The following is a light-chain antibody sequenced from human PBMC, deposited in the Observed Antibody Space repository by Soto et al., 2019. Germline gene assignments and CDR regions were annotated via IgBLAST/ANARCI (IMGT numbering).Light chain of an antibody. V-gene: IGLV2-14*03. CDR2: DVS. Sequence: QSALRHPASVSGSPGHSITISCTGTSRDVGAYNYVSWYQQHPAKAPKLIIYDVSSRPSGVSDRFSGSKSGNTASLTISGLQSEEAADYYCSSFTLSNYVFGSGTKVTAL. CDR1: SRDVGAYNY. J-gene: IGLJ1*01. CDR3: SSFTLSNYV.